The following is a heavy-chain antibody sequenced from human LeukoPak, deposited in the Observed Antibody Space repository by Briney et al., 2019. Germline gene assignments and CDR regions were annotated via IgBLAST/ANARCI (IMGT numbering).Heavy chain of an antibody. J-gene: IGHJ4*02. CDR3: ARGSTGYCSSTSCYMYYFDY. V-gene: IGHV4-39*07. D-gene: IGHD2-2*02. Sequence: PSETLSLTCTVSGGSISSSSYYWGWIRQPPGKGLEWIGSIYYSGSTYYNPSLKSRVTISVDRSKNQFSLKLSSVTAADTAVYYCARGSTGYCSSTSCYMYYFDYWGQGTLVTVSS. CDR2: IYYSGST. CDR1: GGSISSSSYY.